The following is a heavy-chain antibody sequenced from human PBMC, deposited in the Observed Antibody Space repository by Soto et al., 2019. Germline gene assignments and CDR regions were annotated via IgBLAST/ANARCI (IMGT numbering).Heavy chain of an antibody. J-gene: IGHJ6*02. D-gene: IGHD3-10*01. CDR2: IKQDGSEK. CDR1: GFTFSSYW. V-gene: IGHV3-7*01. Sequence: VGSLRLSCAASGFTFSSYWMSWVRQAPGKGLEWVANIKQDGSEKYYVDSVKGRFTISRDNAKNSLYLQMNSLRAEDTAVYYCARDLLLWFGELLNYYGMDVWGQGTTVTVSS. CDR3: ARDLLLWFGELLNYYGMDV.